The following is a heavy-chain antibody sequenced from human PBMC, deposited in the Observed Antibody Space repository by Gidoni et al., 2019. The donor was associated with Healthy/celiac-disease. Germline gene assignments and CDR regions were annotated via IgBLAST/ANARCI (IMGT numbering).Heavy chain of an antibody. CDR2: IYYSGST. Sequence: CSCRSQPPGKGLAWIGSIYYSGSTYYNPSLKSRVTISVDRSKNHVSLNLSSVTAADTAVYYCARQPIFGNWNYVSVGIDPWGQGAQVTVSS. V-gene: IGHV4-39*01. CDR3: ARQPIFGNWNYVSVGIDP. D-gene: IGHD3-16*01. J-gene: IGHJ5*02.